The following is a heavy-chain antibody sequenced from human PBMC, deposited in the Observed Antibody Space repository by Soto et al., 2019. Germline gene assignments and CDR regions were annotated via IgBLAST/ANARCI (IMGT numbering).Heavy chain of an antibody. J-gene: IGHJ6*02. Sequence: ASVKVSCKASGYTFTRYGISWVRQAPGQGLEWMGWISGYNGDTTYAQKFQGRVTMTIDTSTSTAYMELRSLTSDDTAVYYCEKNEQPPYYYYGLDVWGQGTKVTVSS. V-gene: IGHV1-18*01. CDR2: ISGYNGDT. CDR1: GYTFTRYG. CDR3: EKNEQPPYYYYGLDV.